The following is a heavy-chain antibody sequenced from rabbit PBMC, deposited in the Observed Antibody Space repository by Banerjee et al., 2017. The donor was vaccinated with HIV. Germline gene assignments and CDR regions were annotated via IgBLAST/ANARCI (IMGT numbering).Heavy chain of an antibody. J-gene: IGHJ4*01. Sequence: EESGGDLVKPEGSLTLTCTASGFSFSSSYWICWVRQAPGKGLEWIACIYAGSSGSTYYANWAKGRFTISKTSSTTVTLQMTSLTAADTATYFCARDLGAFSGVPNFHLWGQGTLVT. CDR1: GFSFSSSYW. V-gene: IGHV1S45*01. D-gene: IGHD1-1*01. CDR2: IYAGSSGST. CDR3: ARDLGAFSGVPNFHL.